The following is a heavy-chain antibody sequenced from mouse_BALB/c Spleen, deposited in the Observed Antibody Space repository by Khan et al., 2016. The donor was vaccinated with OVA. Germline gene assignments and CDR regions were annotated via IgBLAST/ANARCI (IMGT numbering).Heavy chain of an antibody. J-gene: IGHJ3*01. CDR2: ISHSGST. D-gene: IGHD2-14*01. V-gene: IGHV3-8*02. Sequence: EVQLVESGPSLVKPSQTLSLTCSVTGDSITSGYWNWIRKFPGNKLEYMGYISHSGSTYYNPSLKSRISITRETSKNQYYLLLNSVTTEDTAAYYCASYYYNYDGAFAYWGQGTLVTVSA. CDR3: ASYYYNYDGAFAY. CDR1: GDSITSGY.